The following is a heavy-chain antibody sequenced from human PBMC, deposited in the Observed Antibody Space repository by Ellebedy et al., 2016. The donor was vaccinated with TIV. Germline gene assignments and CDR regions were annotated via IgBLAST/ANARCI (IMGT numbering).Heavy chain of an antibody. V-gene: IGHV3-49*03. D-gene: IGHD6-19*01. Sequence: GGSLRLSCTASGFTFGDYAMSWFRQAPGKGLEWVGFIRSKAYGGTTEYAASVKGRFTISRDDSKSIAYLQMNSLKTEDTAVYYCTRDLRYSSGWYIGYWGQGTLVTVSS. J-gene: IGHJ4*02. CDR1: GFTFGDYA. CDR3: TRDLRYSSGWYIGY. CDR2: IRSKAYGGTT.